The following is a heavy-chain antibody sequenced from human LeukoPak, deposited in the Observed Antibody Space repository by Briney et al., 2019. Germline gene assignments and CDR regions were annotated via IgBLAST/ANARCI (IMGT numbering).Heavy chain of an antibody. Sequence: PSQTLSLTCTVSGGSISSGDYYWSWIRQPPGKGLKWIGYIYHSGSTYYNPSLKSRVTISVDTSKNQFSLKLSSVTAADTAVYYCARDRGYSYGPFDYWGQGTLVTVSS. CDR2: IYHSGST. J-gene: IGHJ4*02. CDR3: ARDRGYSYGPFDY. CDR1: GGSISSGDYY. D-gene: IGHD5-18*01. V-gene: IGHV4-30-4*01.